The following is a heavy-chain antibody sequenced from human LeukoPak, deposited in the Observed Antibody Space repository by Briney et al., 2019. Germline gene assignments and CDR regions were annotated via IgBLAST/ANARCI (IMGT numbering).Heavy chain of an antibody. V-gene: IGHV3-72*01. CDR1: GFAFSDHY. D-gene: IGHD1-1*01. CDR2: TRNKANSYTT. CDR3: ARGYNSFDA. J-gene: IGHJ4*02. Sequence: GGSLRLSCAASGFAFSDHYMDWVRQAPGKGLEWVGRTRNKANSYTTVYAASVKGRFTISRDESENSPLLQMNSLKTEDTAVYYCARGYNSFDAGGQGTLVTVSS.